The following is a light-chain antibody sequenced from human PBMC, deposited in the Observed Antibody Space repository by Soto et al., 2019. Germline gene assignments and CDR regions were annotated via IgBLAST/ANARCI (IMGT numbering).Light chain of an antibody. Sequence: QCALTQPPSVSGSPGQSVAISCTGTSSDVGSNNRVSWYQQPPGTAPKLMIYDVSNRPSGIPDRFSGSKSANTASLTISGLQAEDEADYYCSSYTTSNTYVFGTGTKLTVL. CDR3: SSYTTSNTYV. CDR2: DVS. V-gene: IGLV2-18*02. CDR1: SSDVGSNNR. J-gene: IGLJ1*01.